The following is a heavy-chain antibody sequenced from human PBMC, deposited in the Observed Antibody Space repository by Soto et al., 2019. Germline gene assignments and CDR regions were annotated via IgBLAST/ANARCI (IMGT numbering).Heavy chain of an antibody. D-gene: IGHD6-19*01. Sequence: SGPTLVNPTQTLTLTFTFSGFSLITVLVCVGWIRQPPGKALKWLALIYWDDNRRYSPSLKGRLTITKDTSKNQVVLTMTNMDPVDTATYYCAHSPSGWYPFDYWGQGTLVTVSS. CDR2: IYWDDNR. J-gene: IGHJ4*02. CDR3: AHSPSGWYPFDY. V-gene: IGHV2-5*02. CDR1: GFSLITVLVC.